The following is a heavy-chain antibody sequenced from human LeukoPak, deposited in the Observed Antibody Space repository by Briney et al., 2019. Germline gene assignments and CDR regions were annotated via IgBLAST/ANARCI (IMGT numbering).Heavy chain of an antibody. V-gene: IGHV3-23*01. CDR1: GFTFSSYS. J-gene: IGHJ4*02. CDR2: ISGSGGST. D-gene: IGHD6-6*01. Sequence: GGSLRLSCAASGFTFSSYSMNWVRQAPGKGLEWVSAISGSGGSTYYADSVKGRFTISRDNSKNTLYLQMNSLRAEDTAVYYCAKGKYSTIRGVSNFDYWGQGTLVTVSS. CDR3: AKGKYSTIRGVSNFDY.